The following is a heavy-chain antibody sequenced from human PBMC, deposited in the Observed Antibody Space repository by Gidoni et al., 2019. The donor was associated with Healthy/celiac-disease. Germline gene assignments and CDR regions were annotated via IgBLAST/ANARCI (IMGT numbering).Heavy chain of an antibody. J-gene: IGHJ4*02. D-gene: IGHD1-26*01. Sequence: EVQLVESGGGLVKPGGSLRLPCAASGFTFSNAWMSWVRQAPGKGLEWVGRIKSKTDGGTTDYTAPVKGRFTISRDDSKNTLYLQMNSLKTEDTAVYYCTSTLEWELLFHWGQGTLVTVSS. CDR3: TSTLEWELLFH. CDR2: IKSKTDGGTT. V-gene: IGHV3-15*01. CDR1: GFTFSNAW.